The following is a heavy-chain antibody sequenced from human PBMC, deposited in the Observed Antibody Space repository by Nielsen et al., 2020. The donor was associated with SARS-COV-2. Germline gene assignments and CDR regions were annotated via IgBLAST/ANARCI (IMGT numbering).Heavy chain of an antibody. V-gene: IGHV4-39*07. CDR1: GGSISSSSYY. CDR2: IYYSGST. J-gene: IGHJ4*02. Sequence: GSLRLSCTVSGGSISSSSYYWGWIRQPPGKGLEWIGSIYYSGSTNYNPSLKSRVTISVDTSKNQFSLKLSSVTAADTAVYYCASSAYGSGSYYPALDYWGQGTLVTVSS. CDR3: ASSAYGSGSYYPALDY. D-gene: IGHD3-10*01.